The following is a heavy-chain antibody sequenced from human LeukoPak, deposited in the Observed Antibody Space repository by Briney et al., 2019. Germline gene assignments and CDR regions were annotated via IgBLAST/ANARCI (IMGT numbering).Heavy chain of an antibody. CDR1: GFTFSSYS. CDR2: ITDNGGGT. CDR3: VKRSGYNYDY. V-gene: IGHV3-64D*06. J-gene: IGHJ4*02. Sequence: GGSLRLSCAASGFTFSSYSMHWVRQTPGKGPEYVSAITDNGGGTFYADSVKGRFTISRDNSKNTLFLQMTSLRSEDTATYYCVKRSGYNYDYWGQGTLVTVS. D-gene: IGHD5-18*01.